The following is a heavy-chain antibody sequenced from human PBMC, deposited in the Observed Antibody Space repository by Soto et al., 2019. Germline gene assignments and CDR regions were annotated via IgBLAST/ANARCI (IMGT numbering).Heavy chain of an antibody. CDR1: GFTFSSYA. Sequence: EVQLLESGGGLVQPGGSLRLSCAASGFTFSSYAMSWVRQAPGKGLEWVSAISGSGGSTYNEDSVKGRFTISRDNSKNTLYLQMNSLRAEDTAVYYCANGIRSGSYPHYYYYGMDVWGQGTTVTVSS. J-gene: IGHJ6*02. D-gene: IGHD3-10*01. CDR3: ANGIRSGSYPHYYYYGMDV. CDR2: ISGSGGST. V-gene: IGHV3-23*01.